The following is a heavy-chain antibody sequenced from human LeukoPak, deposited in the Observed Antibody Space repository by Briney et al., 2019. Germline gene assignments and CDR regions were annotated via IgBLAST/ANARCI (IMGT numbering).Heavy chain of an antibody. Sequence: GGSLRLSCAASGFTFSSYSINWVRQAPGKGLEWVSSISSSSSYIYYADSVKGRFTISRDNAKNSLYLQMNSLRAEDTAVYYCAKDLYYYDSSGLWGGAFDIWGQGTMVTVSS. CDR3: AKDLYYYDSSGLWGGAFDI. J-gene: IGHJ3*02. V-gene: IGHV3-21*01. CDR1: GFTFSSYS. D-gene: IGHD3-22*01. CDR2: ISSSSSYI.